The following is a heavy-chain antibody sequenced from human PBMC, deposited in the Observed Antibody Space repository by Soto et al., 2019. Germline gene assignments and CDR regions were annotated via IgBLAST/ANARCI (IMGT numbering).Heavy chain of an antibody. J-gene: IGHJ6*03. CDR2: IYYSGST. V-gene: IGHV4-59*01. CDR3: ARLEDGPGVPYYYYYMDV. D-gene: IGHD7-27*01. Sequence: PSETLSLTCTVSGGSISSYYWSWIRQPPGKGLEWIGYIYYSGSTNYNPSLKSRVTISVDTSKNQFSLKLSSVTAADTAVYYCARLEDGPGVPYYYYYMDVWGKGTTVTVSS. CDR1: GGSISSYY.